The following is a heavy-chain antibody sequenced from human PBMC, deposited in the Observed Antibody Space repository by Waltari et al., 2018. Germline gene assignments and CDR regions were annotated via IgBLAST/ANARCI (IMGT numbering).Heavy chain of an antibody. CDR1: GFTFSNYG. CDR2: RRGSGGTK. V-gene: IGHV3-23*04. Sequence: EVRLVESGGGLVQPGGSLTLSCAASGFTFSNYGMSWVRQAPGKGLGGVSTRRGSGGTKLYADYVKGRLTMSKENSKNTLFLQMNSVRFDDTAEYYCAKSTGSYYEVFDYWGRGTLVTVSS. D-gene: IGHD1-26*01. CDR3: AKSTGSYYEVFDY. J-gene: IGHJ4*02.